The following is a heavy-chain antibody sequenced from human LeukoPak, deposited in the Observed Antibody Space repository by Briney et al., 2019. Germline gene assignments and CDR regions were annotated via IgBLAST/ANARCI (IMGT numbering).Heavy chain of an antibody. J-gene: IGHJ4*02. V-gene: IGHV3-30*03. CDR3: VRGPQYSYGILDY. CDR2: ISHDGSNK. Sequence: PGGSLRLSCTASGFTFSSYGMHWVRQAPGKGLEWVAFISHDGSNKYYADSVKGRFTISRDNSKNTLYLQMNSLRGDDTAVFFCVRGPQYSYGILDYWGQGTLVTVSS. D-gene: IGHD5-18*01. CDR1: GFTFSSYG.